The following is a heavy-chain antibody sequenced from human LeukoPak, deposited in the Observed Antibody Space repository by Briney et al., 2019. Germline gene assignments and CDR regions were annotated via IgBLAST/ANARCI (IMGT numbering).Heavy chain of an antibody. Sequence: GESLKISCKGSGYSFTSYWIGWVRQMPGKGLEWMGIIYPGDSDTRYSPSLQGQVTISADKSISTAYLQWSSLKASDTAMYYCARQTYDSSGYYYSSYYYYYMDVWGKGTTVTVSS. D-gene: IGHD3-22*01. CDR1: GYSFTSYW. V-gene: IGHV5-51*01. CDR3: ARQTYDSSGYYYSSYYYYYMDV. CDR2: IYPGDSDT. J-gene: IGHJ6*03.